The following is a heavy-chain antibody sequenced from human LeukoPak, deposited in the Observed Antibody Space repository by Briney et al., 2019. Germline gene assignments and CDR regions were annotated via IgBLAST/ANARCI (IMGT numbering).Heavy chain of an antibody. J-gene: IGHJ5*02. D-gene: IGHD6-13*01. Sequence: GSLRLSCAASGFTFSGYAMNWIRQPPGKGLEWIGSIYYSGSTYYNPSLNSRVTISVDTSKNQFSLKLSSVTAADTAVYYCARIGIAAAGGGGFDPWGQGTLVTVSS. CDR3: ARIGIAAAGGGGFDP. V-gene: IGHV4-38-2*01. CDR1: GFTFSGYA. CDR2: IYYSGST.